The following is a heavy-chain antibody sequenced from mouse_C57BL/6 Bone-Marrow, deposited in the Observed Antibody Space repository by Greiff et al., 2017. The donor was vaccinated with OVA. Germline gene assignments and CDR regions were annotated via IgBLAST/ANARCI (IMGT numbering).Heavy chain of an antibody. CDR3: ASPPYGSSSYYFDY. Sequence: VQLQHSGPELVKPGASVKISCKASGYAFSSSWMNWVKQRPGKGLEWIGRIYPGDGDTNYNGKFKGKATLTADKSSSTAYMQLSSLTSEDSAVYFCASPPYGSSSYYFDYWGQGTTLTVSS. CDR1: GYAFSSSW. J-gene: IGHJ2*01. CDR2: IYPGDGDT. D-gene: IGHD1-1*01. V-gene: IGHV1-82*01.